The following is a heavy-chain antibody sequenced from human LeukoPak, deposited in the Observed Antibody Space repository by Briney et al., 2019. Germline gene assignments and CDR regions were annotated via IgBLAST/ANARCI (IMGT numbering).Heavy chain of an antibody. CDR3: ARVADYGSGSHLFDY. CDR1: GYTFLNYD. CDR2: ISAHNYNT. V-gene: IGHV1-18*01. D-gene: IGHD3-10*01. J-gene: IGHJ4*02. Sequence: ASVKVSCKASGYTFLNYDFTWVRQAPGQGLEWMGWISAHNYNTKYAQRFQGRVTMTADTSTTTAYMELRSLRSDDTAMYYCARVADYGSGSHLFDYWGQGTLVAVSS.